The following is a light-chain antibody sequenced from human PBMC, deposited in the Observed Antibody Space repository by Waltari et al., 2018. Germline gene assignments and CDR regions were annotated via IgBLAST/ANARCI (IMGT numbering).Light chain of an antibody. CDR3: HHYYIPPLT. J-gene: IGKJ5*01. CDR2: DAS. V-gene: IGKV3-11*01. CDR1: QTVYTS. Sequence: ETVLTQSPATLSLSPGERATLSCRASQTVYTSLAWYQQKPGQAPRLLISDASHRASGVPARFSGSGSGTDFTLTISSLEPEDFAVYYCHHYYIPPLTFGQGTRLEIK.